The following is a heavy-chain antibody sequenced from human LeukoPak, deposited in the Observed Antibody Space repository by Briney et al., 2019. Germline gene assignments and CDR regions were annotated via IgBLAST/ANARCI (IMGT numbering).Heavy chain of an antibody. J-gene: IGHJ6*03. CDR2: IYTSGST. CDR1: GGSISSYY. Sequence: PSETLSLTCTVSGGSISSYYWSWIRQPAGKGLEWVGRIYTSGSTNYNPSLKSRVTMSVDTSKDQFSLKLSSVTAADTAVYYCARVGLDIVVVPAAMEDYYYYYYMDVWGKGTTVTISS. V-gene: IGHV4-4*07. D-gene: IGHD2-2*01. CDR3: ARVGLDIVVVPAAMEDYYYYYYMDV.